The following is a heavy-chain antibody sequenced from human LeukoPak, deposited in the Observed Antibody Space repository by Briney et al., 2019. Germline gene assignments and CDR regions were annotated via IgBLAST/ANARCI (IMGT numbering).Heavy chain of an antibody. Sequence: GRSLRLSCAASGFTFSSYAMHWVRQAPGKGLEWVAVISYDGSNKYYVDSVKGRFTVSRDNAKNSLYLQMNSLRAEDTAVYYCARGTNWAFDSWGQGTLVTVSS. CDR1: GFTFSSYA. D-gene: IGHD7-27*01. CDR2: ISYDGSNK. J-gene: IGHJ4*02. CDR3: ARGTNWAFDS. V-gene: IGHV3-30-3*01.